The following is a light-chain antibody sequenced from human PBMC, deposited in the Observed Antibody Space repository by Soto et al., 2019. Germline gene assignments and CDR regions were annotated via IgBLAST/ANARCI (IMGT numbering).Light chain of an antibody. V-gene: IGLV2-23*01. Sequence: QSALTQPASVSGSPGQSITISCTGTSSDVGSDNLVSWYQQHPGKAPKLMIYEGSKRPSGVSNRFSGSKSGNTASLTISGLQAEDEADYHCCSYAGSSTYVFGTGTKVTVL. J-gene: IGLJ1*01. CDR1: SSDVGSDNL. CDR3: CSYAGSSTYV. CDR2: EGS.